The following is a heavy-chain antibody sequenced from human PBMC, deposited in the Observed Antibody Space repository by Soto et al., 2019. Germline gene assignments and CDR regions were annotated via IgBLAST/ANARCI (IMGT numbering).Heavy chain of an antibody. CDR3: ASYDSSGYYLDAFDI. J-gene: IGHJ3*02. CDR1: GGSISSGGYS. V-gene: IGHV4-30-2*01. D-gene: IGHD3-22*01. CDR2: IYHSGST. Sequence: SSETLSLTCAVSGGSISSGGYSWSWIRQPPGKGLEWIGYIYHSGSTYYNPSLKSRVTISVDRSKNQFSLKLSSVTAADTAVYYCASYDSSGYYLDAFDIWGQGTMVTVSS.